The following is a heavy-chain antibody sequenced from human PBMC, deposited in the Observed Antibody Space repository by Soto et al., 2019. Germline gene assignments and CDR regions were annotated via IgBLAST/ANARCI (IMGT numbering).Heavy chain of an antibody. Sequence: PGGSLRLSCAASGFFFSTYAMTWVRQAPGRGLEWVSTILHDETPFYTDSVKGRFTISRDNVRGTLYLQMNGLRVEDAAQYYCAKDLFPTSGQRFFFESWGQGTLVTAPQ. J-gene: IGHJ4*02. D-gene: IGHD3-10*01. CDR1: GFFFSTYA. V-gene: IGHV3-23*01. CDR3: AKDLFPTSGQRFFFES. CDR2: ILHDETP.